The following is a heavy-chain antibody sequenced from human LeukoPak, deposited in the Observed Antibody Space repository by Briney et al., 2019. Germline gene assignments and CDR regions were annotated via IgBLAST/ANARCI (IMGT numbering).Heavy chain of an antibody. CDR1: GYTFTNFA. CDR2: INTITGNP. J-gene: IGHJ4*02. D-gene: IGHD2-8*01. V-gene: IGHV7-4-1*02. Sequence: GASVKVSCKASGYTFTNFAINWVRQAPGQGPEWMGWINTITGNPTYAQGFTGRFVFSLDTSVSTAYLQISSLRSEDTAVYYCTRAPREWGFDYWGQGSLVTVSS. CDR3: TRAPREWGFDY.